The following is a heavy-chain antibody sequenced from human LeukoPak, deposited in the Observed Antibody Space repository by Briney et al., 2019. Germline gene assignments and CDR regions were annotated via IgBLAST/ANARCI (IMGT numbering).Heavy chain of an antibody. V-gene: IGHV3-13*01. CDR3: AREIAVAGFWYFDL. D-gene: IGHD6-19*01. J-gene: IGHJ2*01. Sequence: GGSLRLSCAASGFTLSTYDMHWVRQTTEKGLEWVSAIDTAGGTVYTDSVKGRFTISRDSAKNSLYLQMNSLRAGDTAVYYCAREIAVAGFWYFDLWGRGTLVTVSS. CDR2: IDTAGGT. CDR1: GFTLSTYD.